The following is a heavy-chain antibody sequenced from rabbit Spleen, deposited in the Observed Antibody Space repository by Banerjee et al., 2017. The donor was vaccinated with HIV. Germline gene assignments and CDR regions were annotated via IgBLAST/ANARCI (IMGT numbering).Heavy chain of an antibody. V-gene: IGHV1S45*01. J-gene: IGHJ4*01. D-gene: IGHD4-2*01. CDR1: GLPFSEKAV. CDR3: ASAGNGGYGGGNL. Sequence: QEQLVESGGGLVKPGASLTLTCKASGLPFSEKAVMCWVRQAPGKGLEWIACIYGGSGITTWYASWAKGRFTISKTSSTTVTLQMTSLTAADTATYFCASAGNGGYGGGNLWGPGTLVTVS. CDR2: IYGGSGITT.